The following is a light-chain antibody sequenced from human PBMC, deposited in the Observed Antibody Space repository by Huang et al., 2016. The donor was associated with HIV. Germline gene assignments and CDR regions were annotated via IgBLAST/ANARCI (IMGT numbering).Light chain of an antibody. J-gene: IGKJ4*01. CDR3: QQFNHYPLT. CDR1: QGISNT. CDR2: DAS. V-gene: IGKV1D-13*01. Sequence: GDRVTITCRARQGISNTLAWYQQKPGKAPKLLIEDASSLQTGAPSRLSGSGSGTDFTLTISSLQPEDCATYYCQQFNHYPLTFGGGTKVEIE.